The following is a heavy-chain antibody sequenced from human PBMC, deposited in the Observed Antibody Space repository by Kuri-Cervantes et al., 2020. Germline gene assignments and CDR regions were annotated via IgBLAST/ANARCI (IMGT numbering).Heavy chain of an antibody. CDR3: ARQGTYYNFWSSYYYSYNYMDV. J-gene: IGHJ6*03. CDR1: GYSISSGYY. Sequence: SETLSLTCAVSGYSISSGYYWGWIRQPPGKGLEWIGSIYHSGSTYYNPSLKSRVTISVDTSKNQFSLKLSSVTAADTAVYYCARQGTYYNFWSSYYYSYNYMDVWGKGTTVTVSS. V-gene: IGHV4-38-2*01. D-gene: IGHD3-3*01. CDR2: IYHSGST.